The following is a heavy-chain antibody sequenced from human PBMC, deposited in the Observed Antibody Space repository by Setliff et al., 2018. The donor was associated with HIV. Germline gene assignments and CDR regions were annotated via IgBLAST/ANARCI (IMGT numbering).Heavy chain of an antibody. CDR1: GESFSGYQ. Sequence: PSETLSLTCAVYGESFSGYQWNWIRQTPGKGLEWIGNIDCGSIYYNASVQSRLTISIDMSKNHLFLHLKSVAAADTAVYYCASRGPDSAWSFDKWGPGILVTVSS. J-gene: IGHJ4*02. D-gene: IGHD6-19*01. V-gene: IGHV4-34*01. CDR3: ASRGPDSAWSFDK. CDR2: IDCGSI.